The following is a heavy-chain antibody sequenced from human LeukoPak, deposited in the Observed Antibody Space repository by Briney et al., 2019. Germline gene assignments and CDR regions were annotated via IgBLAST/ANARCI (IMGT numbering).Heavy chain of an antibody. CDR2: IYSGGST. J-gene: IGHJ4*02. CDR1: GFTVSSNY. D-gene: IGHD5-18*01. V-gene: IGHV3-53*01. CDR3: ARASGWLLEVYYFDY. Sequence: GGFLRLSCAASGFTVSSNYMSWVRQAPGKGLEWVSVIYSGGSTYYADSVKGRFTISRDNSKNTLYLQMNSLRAEDTAVYYCARASGWLLEVYYFDYWGQGTLVTVSS.